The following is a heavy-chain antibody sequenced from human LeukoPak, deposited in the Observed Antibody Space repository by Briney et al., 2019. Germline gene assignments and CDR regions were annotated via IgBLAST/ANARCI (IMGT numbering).Heavy chain of an antibody. CDR3: ARVLVGAYYDFWSGYSRTLTNYYYYGMDV. D-gene: IGHD3-3*01. J-gene: IGHJ6*02. CDR2: IYSGGST. Sequence: GGSLRLSCAASGFTVSSNYMSWVRQAPGKGLEWVSVIYSGGSTYYANSVKGRFTISRDNSKNTLYLQMNSLRAEDTAVYYCARVLVGAYYDFWSGYSRTLTNYYYYGMDVWGQGTTVTVSS. V-gene: IGHV3-53*01. CDR1: GFTVSSNY.